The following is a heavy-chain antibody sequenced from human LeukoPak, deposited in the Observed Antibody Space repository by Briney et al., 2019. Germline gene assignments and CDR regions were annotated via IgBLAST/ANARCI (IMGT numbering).Heavy chain of an antibody. CDR2: ISSYNGNT. J-gene: IGHJ4*02. V-gene: IGHV1-18*01. Sequence: EASVKVSCKASGGTFSSYAISWVRQAPGQGLEWMGWISSYNGNTNYLEKFQGRLTMTTDTSTSTTYMELRSLTSDDTAVYYCARDRASAGTGGAYWGQGSLVTVSS. CDR3: ARDRASAGTGGAY. D-gene: IGHD6-13*01. CDR1: GGTFSSYA.